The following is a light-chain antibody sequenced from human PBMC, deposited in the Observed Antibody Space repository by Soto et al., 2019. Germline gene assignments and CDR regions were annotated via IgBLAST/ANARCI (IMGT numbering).Light chain of an antibody. V-gene: IGKV3-20*01. CDR1: QSVSSNY. Sequence: EIVLTQSPGTLSLSPGERVTLSCRASQSVSSNYLAWYRQKPGQAPRLLIYGASSRATGIPDRFSGSGSGTDFTLTISRLEPEDFAVYYCQQHGSSPLTFGGGTKVDIK. J-gene: IGKJ4*01. CDR3: QQHGSSPLT. CDR2: GAS.